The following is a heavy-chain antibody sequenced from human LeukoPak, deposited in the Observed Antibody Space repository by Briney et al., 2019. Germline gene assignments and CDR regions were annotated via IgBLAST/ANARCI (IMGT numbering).Heavy chain of an antibody. D-gene: IGHD1-1*01. CDR3: ARHGLRGRSPYYSDY. Sequence: PSETLSLTCTVSGGSISSSGYYWGWIRQPPGKGLEWIGSIYYSGSTYYNPSLKSRVTISVDTSKNQFSLKLSSVTAADTAVYYCARHGLRGRSPYYSDYWGQGTLVTVSS. CDR2: IYYSGST. CDR1: GGSISSSGYY. V-gene: IGHV4-39*01. J-gene: IGHJ4*02.